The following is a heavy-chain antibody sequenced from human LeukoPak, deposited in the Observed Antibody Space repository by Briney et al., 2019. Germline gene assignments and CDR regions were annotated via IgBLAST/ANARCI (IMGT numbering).Heavy chain of an antibody. J-gene: IGHJ5*02. V-gene: IGHV4-4*02. CDR3: ARDGARIAAHRARNWYGFDP. CDR1: GGSISSSNW. CDR2: IYHSGST. D-gene: IGHD6-13*01. Sequence: PSETLSLTCAVSGGSISSSNWWSWVRQPPGKGLEWIGEIYHSGSTNYNPSLKSRVTISVDKSKNQFSLKLSSVTAADTAVYYCARDGARIAAHRARNWYGFDPWGQGTLVTVSS.